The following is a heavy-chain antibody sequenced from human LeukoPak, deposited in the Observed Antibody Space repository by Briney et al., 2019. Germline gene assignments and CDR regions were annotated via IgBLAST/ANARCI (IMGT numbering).Heavy chain of an antibody. CDR2: ISSNGGST. D-gene: IGHD2-21*02. CDR3: ERDGGTYCGGDCYGD. V-gene: IGHV3-64*01. Sequence: PGGSLRLSCAASGFTFSSYAMRWVRQAPGKGLEYVSAISSNGGSTSYANSVKGRFTIYRDNSKNTLYLQMYSLRAEDMAVYYCERDGGTYCGGDCYGDWGQGTLVTVSS. J-gene: IGHJ4*02. CDR1: GFTFSSYA.